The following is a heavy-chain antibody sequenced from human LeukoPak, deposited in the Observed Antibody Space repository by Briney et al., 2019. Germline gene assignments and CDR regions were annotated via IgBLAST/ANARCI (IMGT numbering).Heavy chain of an antibody. Sequence: SVKVPCKASGGTFSSYAISWVRQAPGQGLEWMGGIIPIFGTANYAQKFQGRVTITTDESTSTAYMELSSLRSEDTAVYYCARAKVGATLSFDYWGQGTLVTVSS. CDR1: GGTFSSYA. CDR3: ARAKVGATLSFDY. CDR2: IIPIFGTA. V-gene: IGHV1-69*05. J-gene: IGHJ4*02. D-gene: IGHD1-26*01.